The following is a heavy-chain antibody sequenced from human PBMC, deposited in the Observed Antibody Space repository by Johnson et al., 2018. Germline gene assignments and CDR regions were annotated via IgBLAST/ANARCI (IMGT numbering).Heavy chain of an antibody. J-gene: IGHJ4*02. CDR3: AKAASRGWAGRFDS. CDR2: ISYDGNNK. Sequence: QVQLVESGGGVVQPGRSXRLSCVASGFMFSSYGMHWVRQAPGKGLAWAGTISYDGNNKYYAASVKGRFTISRDNSKNTRYLQMNSLRAEDTAVYYCAKAASRGWAGRFDSWGQGTLVTVSS. D-gene: IGHD6-19*01. CDR1: GFMFSSYG. V-gene: IGHV3-30*18.